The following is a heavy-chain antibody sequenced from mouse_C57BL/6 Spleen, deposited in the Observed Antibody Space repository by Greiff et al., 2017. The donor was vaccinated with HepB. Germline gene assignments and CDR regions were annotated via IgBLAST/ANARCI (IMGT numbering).Heavy chain of an antibody. D-gene: IGHD4-1*01. J-gene: IGHJ1*03. Sequence: VQLQQSGPELVKPGASVKISCKASGYSFTGYYMNWVKQSPEKSLEWIGEINPSTGGTTYNQKLKAKATLTVDKSSSTAYMQLKSLTSEDSAVYYCARPPGTRWYFDVWGTGTTVTVSS. CDR3: ARPPGTRWYFDV. CDR1: GYSFTGYY. CDR2: INPSTGGT. V-gene: IGHV1-42*01.